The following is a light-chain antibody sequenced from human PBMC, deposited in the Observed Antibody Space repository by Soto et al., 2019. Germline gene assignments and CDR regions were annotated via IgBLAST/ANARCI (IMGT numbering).Light chain of an antibody. V-gene: IGKV3-11*01. CDR3: QQRSNWPQIT. Sequence: EIVLTQSPATLSLSPGERATLSCRASQSVSKYLAWYQQKPGQAPRLLIQDASNKATGIPARFSGSGSGDDFTLTISSLEPEDFGVYYCQQRSNWPQITFGGGTKVEIK. J-gene: IGKJ4*01. CDR2: DAS. CDR1: QSVSKY.